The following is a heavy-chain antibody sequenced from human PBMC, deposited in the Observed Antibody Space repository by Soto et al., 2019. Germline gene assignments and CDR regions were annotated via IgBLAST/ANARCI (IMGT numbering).Heavy chain of an antibody. Sequence: PGGSLRLSCAASGFIFTDYAMTWVRQAPGKGLEWVSVISGSGVSIYYTDSVRGRFTISRDDSKNTLYLQMHSLRPEDTAVYFCVKRPDSSDRSGYPAWGQGIQVT. CDR3: VKRPDSSDRSGYPA. V-gene: IGHV3-23*01. J-gene: IGHJ5*02. D-gene: IGHD3-3*01. CDR1: GFIFTDYA. CDR2: ISGSGVSI.